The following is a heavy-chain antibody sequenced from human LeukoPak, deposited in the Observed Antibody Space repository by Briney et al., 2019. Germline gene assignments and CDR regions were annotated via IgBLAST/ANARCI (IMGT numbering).Heavy chain of an antibody. CDR1: GGSISSSSYY. D-gene: IGHD2-8*01. CDR3: ARLGSMTYYFDY. J-gene: IGHJ4*02. V-gene: IGHV4-39*01. CDR2: IYYSGST. Sequence: PETLSLTCTVSGGSISSSSYYWGWIRQPPGKGLEWIGSIYYSGSTYYNPSLKSRVTISVDTSKNQFSLKLSSVTAADTAVYYCARLGSMTYYFDYWGQGTLVTVSS.